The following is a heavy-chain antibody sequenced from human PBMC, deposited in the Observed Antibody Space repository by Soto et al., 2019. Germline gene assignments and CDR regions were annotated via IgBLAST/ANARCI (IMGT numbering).Heavy chain of an antibody. V-gene: IGHV5-51*01. D-gene: IGHD3-22*01. Sequence: GESLKISCKGSGYSFTSYWIGWVRQMPGKGLEWMGIIYPGDSDTRYSPSFQGQVTISADKSISTAYLQWSSLKASDTAMYYCERHKAYYYNSSGYWYYYGMDVWGQGTTVTVSS. CDR1: GYSFTSYW. CDR3: ERHKAYYYNSSGYWYYYGMDV. CDR2: IYPGDSDT. J-gene: IGHJ6*02.